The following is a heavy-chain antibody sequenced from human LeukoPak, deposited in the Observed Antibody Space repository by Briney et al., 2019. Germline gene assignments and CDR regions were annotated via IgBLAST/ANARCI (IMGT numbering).Heavy chain of an antibody. CDR2: ISSSSSYI. CDR3: ARVNSKLEAFDI. D-gene: IGHD2/OR15-2a*01. CDR1: GFTFSSCT. J-gene: IGHJ3*02. Sequence: PGGSLRLSCAASGFTFSSCTMNWVCQAPGKGLEWVSSISSSSSYIYYADSVKGRFTISRDNAKNSLYLQMNSLRAEDTAVYYCARVNSKLEAFDIWGQGTMVTVSS. V-gene: IGHV3-21*01.